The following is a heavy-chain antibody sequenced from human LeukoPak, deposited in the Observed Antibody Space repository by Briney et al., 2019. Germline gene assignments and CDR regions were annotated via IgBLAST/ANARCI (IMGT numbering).Heavy chain of an antibody. V-gene: IGHV3-7*03. CDR3: ARDGGPFDS. CDR2: IKQDGSEE. Sequence: GGSLRLSCTASGFTFSAYWMSWVRQAPGKGLEWVANIKQDGSEEYCVDSVKGRFTISRDNAKKSLYLQMNTLRAEDTAIYYCARDGGPFDSWGQGTLVTVSS. CDR1: GFTFSAYW. D-gene: IGHD3-16*01. J-gene: IGHJ4*02.